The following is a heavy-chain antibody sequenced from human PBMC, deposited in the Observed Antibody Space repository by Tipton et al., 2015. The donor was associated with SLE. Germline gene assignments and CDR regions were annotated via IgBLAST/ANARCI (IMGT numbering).Heavy chain of an antibody. V-gene: IGHV4-61*02. CDR3: ATLDSGDYRWYFDL. Sequence: TLSLTCTVSGGSINSGSYYWSWIRHPAGKGLEWIGRIDRSGGTNYSPSLRSRVSMSVDTSKNQFSLHLSSVTVADTAVYYCATLDSGDYRWYFDLWGRGTLVTVSS. D-gene: IGHD4-17*01. J-gene: IGHJ2*01. CDR2: IDRSGGT. CDR1: GGSINSGSYY.